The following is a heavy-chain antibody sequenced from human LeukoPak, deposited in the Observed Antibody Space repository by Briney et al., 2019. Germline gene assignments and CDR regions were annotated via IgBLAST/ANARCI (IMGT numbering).Heavy chain of an antibody. V-gene: IGHV3-33*06. Sequence: GGSLRLSCAASGFSFSNYGFHWVRQAPGKGLDWVSAISYDGKNIHYADSVKGRFTIPRDNSRNTVYLQMNSLRVEDTAVYYCAKTYSRESGYDFFFHYWGQGTRVTVSS. CDR2: ISYDGKNI. CDR1: GFSFSNYG. J-gene: IGHJ4*02. CDR3: AKTYSRESGYDFFFHY. D-gene: IGHD5-12*01.